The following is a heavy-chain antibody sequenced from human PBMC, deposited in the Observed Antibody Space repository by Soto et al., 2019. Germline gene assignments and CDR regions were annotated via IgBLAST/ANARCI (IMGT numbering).Heavy chain of an antibody. V-gene: IGHV3-7*01. D-gene: IGHD3-10*01. CDR3: ARDSGYGSGGSLHHYLDY. CDR1: GVTFGSYW. Sequence: PGGALRLSCAAAGVTFGSYWMSWVRQVPGKGLEWLGTIKRDSTEKKYVASVKGRFTMSRDNAQNSLYLQMDRLRAEDTAVYYGARDSGYGSGGSLHHYLDYCRHVPLVTVSS. J-gene: IGHJ4*01. CDR2: IKRDSTEK.